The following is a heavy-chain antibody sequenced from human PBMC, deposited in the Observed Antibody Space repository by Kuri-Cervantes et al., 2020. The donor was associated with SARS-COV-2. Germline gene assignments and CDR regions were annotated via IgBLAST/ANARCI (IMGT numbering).Heavy chain of an antibody. Sequence: SVKVSCKASGGTFSSYAISWVRQAPGQGLEWMGGIIPILGIANYAQKFQGRVTMTEDTSTDTAYMELSSLRSEDTAVYYCATAPILVCSGGSCYPRRQNWFDPWGQGTLVTVSS. J-gene: IGHJ5*02. CDR3: ATAPILVCSGGSCYPRRQNWFDP. CDR2: IIPILGIA. V-gene: IGHV1-69*10. CDR1: GGTFSSYA. D-gene: IGHD2-15*01.